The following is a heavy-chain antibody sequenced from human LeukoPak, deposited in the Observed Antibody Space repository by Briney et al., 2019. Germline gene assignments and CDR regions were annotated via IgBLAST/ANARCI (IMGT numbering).Heavy chain of an antibody. CDR1: GFTSSSYS. Sequence: GGSLRLSCAASGFTSSSYSMNWVRQAPGKGLEWVSYISSSSSTIYYADSVKGRFTISRDNAKNSLYLQMNSLRAEDTAVYYCAREDRVTYYYDSSGYPPDYWGQGTLVTVSS. CDR3: AREDRVTYYYDSSGYPPDY. CDR2: ISSSSSTI. D-gene: IGHD3-22*01. V-gene: IGHV3-48*01. J-gene: IGHJ4*02.